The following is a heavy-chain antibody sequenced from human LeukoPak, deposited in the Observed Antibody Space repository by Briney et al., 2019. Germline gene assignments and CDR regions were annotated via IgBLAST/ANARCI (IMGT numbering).Heavy chain of an antibody. CDR1: GYTFTDYY. CDR2: INPNSGVT. J-gene: IGHJ4*02. CDR3: ARGTPRNQLLLYHFDY. D-gene: IGHD2-2*02. V-gene: IGHV1-2*06. Sequence: ASVKVSCKTSGYTFTDYYIHWVRQAPGQGLEWVGRINPNSGVTHFAQKFQGRVTMTRDTSISTAYMELSRLRSDDTAVYYCARGTPRNQLLLYHFDYWGQGTLVTVSS.